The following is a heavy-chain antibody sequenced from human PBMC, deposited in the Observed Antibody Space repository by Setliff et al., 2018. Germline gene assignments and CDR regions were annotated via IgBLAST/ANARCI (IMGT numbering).Heavy chain of an antibody. Sequence: SETLSLTCAVYGGSFSGYYWSWIRQPPGKRLEWIGEIIHSGSTNYNPSLKSRITMSVDTSKSQFYLKLSSVTAADTAVYYCASTNYDILTGYYPYGMDVWGQGTTVTVSS. V-gene: IGHV4-34*10. J-gene: IGHJ6*02. CDR2: IIHSGST. CDR1: GGSFSGYY. D-gene: IGHD3-9*01. CDR3: ASTNYDILTGYYPYGMDV.